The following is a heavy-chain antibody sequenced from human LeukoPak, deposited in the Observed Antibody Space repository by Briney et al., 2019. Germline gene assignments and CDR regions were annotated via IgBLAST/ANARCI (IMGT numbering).Heavy chain of an antibody. J-gene: IGHJ5*02. CDR2: MNPNSGNT. D-gene: IGHD1-1*01. V-gene: IGHV1-8*01. CDR3: ARGPRSGWNDVWFDP. CDR1: GYTFTSYD. Sequence: ASVKVSCKASGYTFTSYDINWVRQAAGQGLEWMGWMNPNSGNTGYAQKFQGRVTMTRNTSISTAHMELSSLRSEDTAVYYCARGPRSGWNDVWFDPWGQGTLGTVSS.